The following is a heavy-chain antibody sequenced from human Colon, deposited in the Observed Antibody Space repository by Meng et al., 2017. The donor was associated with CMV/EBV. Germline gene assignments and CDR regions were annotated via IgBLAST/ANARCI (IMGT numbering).Heavy chain of an antibody. J-gene: IGHJ4*02. CDR3: VRGSSQDY. D-gene: IGHD6-6*01. CDR2: IYPADSAT. V-gene: IGHV5-51*01. CDR1: GYNFPIYW. Sequence: SLKISCEGSGYNFPIYWIGWVRQMPGRGLEWMGIIYPADSATRYNPSFQGHVTISADKSINTAYLQWSSLRTSDAAMYFCVRGSSQDYWGQGTLVTVSS.